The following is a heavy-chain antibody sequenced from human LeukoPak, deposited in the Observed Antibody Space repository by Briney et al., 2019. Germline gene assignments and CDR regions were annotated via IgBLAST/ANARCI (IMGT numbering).Heavy chain of an antibody. J-gene: IGHJ4*02. D-gene: IGHD6-19*01. CDR1: GFTFSSYA. CDR3: VSEVAASEYYFDY. CDR2: ISGSGGGS. Sequence: GGSLRLSCAASGFTFSSYAMSWVRQAPGKGLEWVSAISGSGGGSYYADSVKGRFTISRDNSKNTLCLQMNSLRAEDTAVYYCVSEVAASEYYFDYWGQGILVTVSS. V-gene: IGHV3-23*01.